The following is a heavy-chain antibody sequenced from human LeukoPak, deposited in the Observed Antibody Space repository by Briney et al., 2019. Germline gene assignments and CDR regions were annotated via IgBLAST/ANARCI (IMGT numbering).Heavy chain of an antibody. CDR1: GFTFSSYG. CDR2: IRYDGSNK. J-gene: IGHJ5*02. V-gene: IGHV3-30*02. Sequence: AGGSLRLSCAASGFTFSSYGMHWVRQAPGKGLEWVAFIRYDGSNKYYADSVKGRFTISRDNSKNTLYLQMNSLRAEDTAVYYCAKARGYCSSTSCLPFDPWGQGTLVTVSS. D-gene: IGHD2-2*01. CDR3: AKARGYCSSTSCLPFDP.